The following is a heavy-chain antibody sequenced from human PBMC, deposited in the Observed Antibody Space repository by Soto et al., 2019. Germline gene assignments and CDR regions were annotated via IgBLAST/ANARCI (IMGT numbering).Heavy chain of an antibody. CDR2: ISGSGGST. Sequence: EVQLLESGGGLVQPGGSLRLSCAASGFTFSSYAMNWVRQAPGKGLEWVSGISGSGGSTYYADSVKGRFTFSRDNSKNTLYVQMNSLRADDTAVYYCAKDSGDYDILTGYAYYFDYWGQGTLVTVSS. J-gene: IGHJ4*02. D-gene: IGHD3-9*01. CDR1: GFTFSSYA. CDR3: AKDSGDYDILTGYAYYFDY. V-gene: IGHV3-23*01.